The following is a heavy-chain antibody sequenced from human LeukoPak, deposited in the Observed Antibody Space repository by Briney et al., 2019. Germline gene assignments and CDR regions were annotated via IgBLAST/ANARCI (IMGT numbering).Heavy chain of an antibody. CDR1: GGSFSGYY. CDR2: INHSGST. D-gene: IGHD2-2*01. J-gene: IGHJ4*02. Sequence: SETLSLTCAVYGGSFSGYYWSWIRQPPGKGLEWIGEINHSGSTNYNPSLKSRVTISVDTSKNQFSLKLSSVTAADTAVYYCANKVYCSTTSCYHAGYWGQGTLVTVSS. CDR3: ANKVYCSTTSCYHAGY. V-gene: IGHV4-34*01.